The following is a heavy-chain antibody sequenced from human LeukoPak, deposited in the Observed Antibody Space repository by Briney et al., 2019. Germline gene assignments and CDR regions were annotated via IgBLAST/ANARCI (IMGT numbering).Heavy chain of an antibody. CDR3: VRGGQGDGYSADEAFDI. CDR1: GDSVSSNSVA. CDR2: TYYKSKWYN. Sequence: SQTLSLTCAISGDSVSSNSVAWNWIRQSPSRGLEWLGRTYYKSKWYNEYAGSVRSRITINSDTSKNQFSLQVNSVTAEDTAVYYCVRGGQGDGYSADEAFDIWGQGTMVAVSS. J-gene: IGHJ3*02. V-gene: IGHV6-1*01. D-gene: IGHD5-24*01.